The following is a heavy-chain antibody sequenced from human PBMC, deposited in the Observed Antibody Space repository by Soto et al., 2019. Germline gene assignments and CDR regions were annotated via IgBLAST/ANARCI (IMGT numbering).Heavy chain of an antibody. D-gene: IGHD6-6*01. J-gene: IGHJ6*02. CDR1: GFTFSSYS. CDR2: ISSSSSYI. Sequence: KAGGSLRLSCAASGFTFSSYSMNWVRQAPGKGLEWVSSISSSSSYIYYADSVKGRFTISRDNAKNSLYLQMNSLRAEDTAVYYCAREYFEYSSSAEGGMDVWGQGTTVTVSS. V-gene: IGHV3-21*01. CDR3: AREYFEYSSSAEGGMDV.